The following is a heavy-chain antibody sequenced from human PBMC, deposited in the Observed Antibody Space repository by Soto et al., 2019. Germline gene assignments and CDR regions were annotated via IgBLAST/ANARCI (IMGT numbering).Heavy chain of an antibody. Sequence: EVQLVESGGGLVQPGRSLRLSCAASGFTFDDYAMHWVRQAPGQGLEWVSGISWNSGSIGYADSVKGRFTISRDNAKNSLYLQMNSLRAEDTALYYCAKDIGRSSCWYGYYFDYWCQGTLVTVSS. CDR2: ISWNSGSI. V-gene: IGHV3-9*01. CDR1: GFTFDDYA. CDR3: AKDIGRSSCWYGYYFDY. J-gene: IGHJ4*02. D-gene: IGHD6-19*01.